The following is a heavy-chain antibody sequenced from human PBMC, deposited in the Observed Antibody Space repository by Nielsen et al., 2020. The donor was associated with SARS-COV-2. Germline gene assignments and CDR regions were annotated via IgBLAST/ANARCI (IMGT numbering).Heavy chain of an antibody. CDR2: IYYSGST. V-gene: IGHV4-59*01. D-gene: IGHD6-19*01. CDR1: GGSISSYY. Sequence: ETLPLTCTVSGGSISSYYWSWIRQPPGKGLEWIGYIYYSGSTNYNPSLKSRVTISVDTSKNQFSLKLSSVTAADTAVYYCARVGYSSGSFDYWGQGTLVTVSS. J-gene: IGHJ4*02. CDR3: ARVGYSSGSFDY.